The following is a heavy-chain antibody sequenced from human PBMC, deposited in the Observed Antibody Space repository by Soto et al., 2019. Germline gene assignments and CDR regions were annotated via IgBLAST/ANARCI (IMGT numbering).Heavy chain of an antibody. CDR3: ARVSGTTALPDAFDI. V-gene: IGHV1-18*01. CDR2: ISAYNGNT. J-gene: IGHJ3*02. Sequence: ASVKVSCKVSGYTLTELSMHWVRQAPGKGLEWMGWISAYNGNTNYAQKLQGRVTMTTDTSTSTAYMELRSLRSDDTAVYYCARVSGTTALPDAFDIWGQGTMVTVSS. CDR1: GYTLTELS. D-gene: IGHD1-7*01.